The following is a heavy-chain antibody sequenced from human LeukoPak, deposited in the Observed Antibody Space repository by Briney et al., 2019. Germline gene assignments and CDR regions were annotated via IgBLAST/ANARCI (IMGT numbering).Heavy chain of an antibody. J-gene: IGHJ4*02. V-gene: IGHV4-38-2*02. Sequence: KPSETLSLTCTVSGYSSSIDYYWGWIRQSPGKGLEWIGSIHRSGGTYYNPSLKSRVTIPGGTPKSQFSLRLTSVPAADTAVYYCAGTSSGYYSTDYWGQGTLVTVSS. CDR2: IHRSGGT. CDR1: GYSSSIDYY. D-gene: IGHD5-12*01. CDR3: AGTSSGYYSTDY.